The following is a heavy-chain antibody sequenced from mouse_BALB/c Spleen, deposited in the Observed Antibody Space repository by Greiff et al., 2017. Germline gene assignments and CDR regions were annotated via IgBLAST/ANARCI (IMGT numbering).Heavy chain of an antibody. CDR2: ISYSGST. CDR1: GYSITSDYA. J-gene: IGHJ4*01. Sequence: EVQLQQSGPGLVKPSQSLSLTCTVTGYSITSDYAWNWIRQFPGNKLEWMGYISYSGSTSYNPSLKSRISITRDTSKNQFFLQLNSVTTEDTATYYCARLDYDRNYYAMDYWGQGTSVTVSS. V-gene: IGHV3-2*02. CDR3: ARLDYDRNYYAMDY. D-gene: IGHD2-4*01.